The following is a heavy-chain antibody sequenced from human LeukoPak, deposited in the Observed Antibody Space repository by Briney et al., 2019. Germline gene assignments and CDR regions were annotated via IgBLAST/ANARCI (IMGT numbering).Heavy chain of an antibody. CDR2: ISAYNGNT. Sequence: ASVKVSCKASGYTFTSYGISWVRQAPGQGIEWMGWISAYNGNTNYAQKLQGRVTMTTDTSTSTAYMELRSLRSDDTAVYYCARNRLAAASTLGPSAYWGQGTLVTVSS. V-gene: IGHV1-18*01. J-gene: IGHJ4*02. D-gene: IGHD6-13*01. CDR1: GYTFTSYG. CDR3: ARNRLAAASTLGPSAY.